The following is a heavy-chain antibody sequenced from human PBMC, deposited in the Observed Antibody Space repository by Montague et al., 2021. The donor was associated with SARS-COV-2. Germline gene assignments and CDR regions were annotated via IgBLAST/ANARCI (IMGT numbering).Heavy chain of an antibody. D-gene: IGHD4-17*01. CDR3: ARHEGRSLHLDY. CDR2: IDPSDSYT. CDR1: RYNFITYW. J-gene: IGHJ4*02. V-gene: IGHV5-10-1*01. Sequence: QPGAEVKTPGESLRISCQGSRYNFITYWISWVRQMPGKGLEWMGGIDPSDSYTNYSPSFQGHVTISADKSFTTAYLQLSSLKASDTAVYYCARHEGRSLHLDYWGQGTLVTVSS.